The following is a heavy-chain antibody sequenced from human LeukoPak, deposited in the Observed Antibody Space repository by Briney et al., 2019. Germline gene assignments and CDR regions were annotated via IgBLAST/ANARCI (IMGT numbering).Heavy chain of an antibody. V-gene: IGHV1-46*01. D-gene: IGHD6-13*01. CDR3: ARVSSSWYQDWYFDL. Sequence: ASVKVSCKASGYTFTSYYMHWVRQAPGEGLEWMGIINPSGGSTSYAQKFQGRVTMTRDMSTSTVYMELSSLRSDDTAVYYCARVSSSWYQDWYFDLWGRGTLVTVSS. CDR2: INPSGGST. J-gene: IGHJ2*01. CDR1: GYTFTSYY.